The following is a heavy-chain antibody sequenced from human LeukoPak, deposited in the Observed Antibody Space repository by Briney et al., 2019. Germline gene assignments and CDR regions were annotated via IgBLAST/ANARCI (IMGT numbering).Heavy chain of an antibody. CDR3: ARVGSGSYYPSFDY. CDR2: ISAYNGNT. Sequence: ASVKVSCKASGGTFNRYAISWVRQAPGQGLEWMGWISAYNGNTNYAQKPQGRVTMTTDTSTSTAYMELRSLRSDDTAVYYCARVGSGSYYPSFDYWGQGTLVTVSS. J-gene: IGHJ4*02. D-gene: IGHD3-10*01. CDR1: GGTFNRYA. V-gene: IGHV1-18*04.